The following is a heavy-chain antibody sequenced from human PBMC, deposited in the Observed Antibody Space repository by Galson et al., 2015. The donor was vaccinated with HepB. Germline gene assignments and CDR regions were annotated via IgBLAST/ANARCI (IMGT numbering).Heavy chain of an antibody. Sequence: SLRLSCAASGFTFSSYAMHWVRQAPGKGLEWVAVISYDGSNKYYADSVKGRFTISRDNSKNTLYLQMNSLRAEDTAVYYCARPLGHIVVVPAAIRDYYYGMDVWGQGTTVTVSS. J-gene: IGHJ6*02. CDR2: ISYDGSNK. CDR3: ARPLGHIVVVPAAIRDYYYGMDV. CDR1: GFTFSSYA. V-gene: IGHV3-30-3*01. D-gene: IGHD2-2*02.